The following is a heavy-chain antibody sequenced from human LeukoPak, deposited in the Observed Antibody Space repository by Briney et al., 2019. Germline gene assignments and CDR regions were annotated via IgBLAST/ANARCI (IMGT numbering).Heavy chain of an antibody. Sequence: ASVKVSCXASGYTFTSYDINWVRQATGQGLEWMGWMNPNSGNTGYAQKFQGRVTMTRNTSISTAYMELSSLRSEDTAAYYCARGDLLWFGELLPFDYWGQGTLVTVSS. D-gene: IGHD3-10*01. V-gene: IGHV1-8*01. CDR1: GYTFTSYD. CDR2: MNPNSGNT. J-gene: IGHJ4*02. CDR3: ARGDLLWFGELLPFDY.